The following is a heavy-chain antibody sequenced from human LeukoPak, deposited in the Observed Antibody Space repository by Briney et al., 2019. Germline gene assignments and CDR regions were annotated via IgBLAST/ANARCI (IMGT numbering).Heavy chain of an antibody. J-gene: IGHJ4*02. CDR3: ARLDFWSGYTFDY. Sequence: PGGSLRPSCAASGFTVSSNYMSWVRQAPGKGLEWVSVIYSGGSTYYADSVKGRFTISRDNSKNTLYLQVNSLRAEDTAVYYCARLDFWSGYTFDYWGQGTLVTVSS. CDR2: IYSGGST. CDR1: GFTVSSNY. D-gene: IGHD3-3*01. V-gene: IGHV3-66*02.